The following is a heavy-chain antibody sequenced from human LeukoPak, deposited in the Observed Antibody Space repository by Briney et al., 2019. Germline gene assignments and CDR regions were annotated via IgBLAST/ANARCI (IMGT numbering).Heavy chain of an antibody. CDR1: GYTFTGYY. CDR3: ARDYGDYPGY. CDR2: INPNSGGT. J-gene: IGHJ4*02. D-gene: IGHD4-17*01. V-gene: IGHV1-2*02. Sequence: ASVKVSCKASGYTFTGYYMHWVRQAPGQGLEWMGWINPNSGGTNYAQKFQGRVTMTTDTSTSTAYMELRSLRSDDTAVYYCARDYGDYPGYWGQGTLVTVSS.